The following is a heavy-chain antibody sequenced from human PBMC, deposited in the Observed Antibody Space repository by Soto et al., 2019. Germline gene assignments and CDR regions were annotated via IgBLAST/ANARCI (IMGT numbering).Heavy chain of an antibody. D-gene: IGHD3-16*01. CDR2: INPYNGNT. CDR1: GYTFTSYG. V-gene: IGHV1-18*01. CDR3: ARDWFGIDY. J-gene: IGHJ4*02. Sequence: QVQLVQSGAEVKKPGASVKVSCKASGYTFTSYGISWVRQAPGQGLEWMGWINPYNGNTNYAQKLPGRVTMSTDTSTNTAYMDLRSLRSDDTAVYYCARDWFGIDYWGQGTLVTVSS.